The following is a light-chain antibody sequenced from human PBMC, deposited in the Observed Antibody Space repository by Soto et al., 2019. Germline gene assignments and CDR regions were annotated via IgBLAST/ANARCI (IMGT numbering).Light chain of an antibody. CDR1: QSVNNR. V-gene: IGKV3-20*01. J-gene: IGKJ5*01. Sequence: EIVLTQSPGTLSLSPGERATLSCRASQSVNNRLAWYQQKAGQAPRLLISGASSRATGIPDRFSGSGSGTDFTLTISRLESDDFALYYCQQYAEGTPITFGQGTRLEIK. CDR2: GAS. CDR3: QQYAEGTPIT.